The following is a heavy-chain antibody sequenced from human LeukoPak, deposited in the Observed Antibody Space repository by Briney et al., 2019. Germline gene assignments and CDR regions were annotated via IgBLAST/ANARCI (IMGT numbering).Heavy chain of an antibody. Sequence: SETLSLTCTVSGGSISSYYWSWIRQPPGKGLEWIGYIYYSGSTNYNPSLKSRVTISVDTSKNQFSLKLSSVTAADTAVYYCARGRSITMVRGLSRGFDPWGQGTLVTVSS. D-gene: IGHD3-10*01. CDR3: ARGRSITMVRGLSRGFDP. V-gene: IGHV4-59*01. J-gene: IGHJ5*02. CDR2: IYYSGST. CDR1: GGSISSYY.